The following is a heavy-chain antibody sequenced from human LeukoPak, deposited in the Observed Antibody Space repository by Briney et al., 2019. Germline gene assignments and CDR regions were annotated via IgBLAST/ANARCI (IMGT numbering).Heavy chain of an antibody. D-gene: IGHD3-10*01. Sequence: PGGSLRLPCAASGFTFSSYAMSWVRQAPGKGLEWVSAISGSGGSTYYADSVKGRFTISRDNSKNTLYLQMNSLRAEDTAVYYCAKDPGQSVRGYYMELWGKGTTVTVSS. V-gene: IGHV3-23*01. CDR1: GFTFSSYA. CDR3: AKDPGQSVRGYYMEL. CDR2: ISGSGGST. J-gene: IGHJ6*03.